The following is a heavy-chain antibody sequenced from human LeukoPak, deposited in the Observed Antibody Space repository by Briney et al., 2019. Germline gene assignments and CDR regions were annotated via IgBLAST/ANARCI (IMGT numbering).Heavy chain of an antibody. J-gene: IGHJ4*02. V-gene: IGHV3-30*18. CDR3: AKDPYYYDSSGYFDY. CDR2: ISYDGSNK. D-gene: IGHD3-22*01. Sequence: GGSLRLSCAASGFTFSSYGMHWVRQAPGKGLEWVAVISYDGSNKYYADSVKGRLTISRDNSKNTLYLQMNSLRAEDTAVYYCAKDPYYYDSSGYFDYWGQGTLVTVSS. CDR1: GFTFSSYG.